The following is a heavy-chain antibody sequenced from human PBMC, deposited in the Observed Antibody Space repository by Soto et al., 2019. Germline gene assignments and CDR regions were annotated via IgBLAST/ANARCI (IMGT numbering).Heavy chain of an antibody. Sequence: QVQLVQSGAEVKKPGSSVKVSCKASGGTFRIYAISWVRQAPGQGLEWMGGIIPVYGTSNYAQKFKGRVTMTADESTNTAYMELSSMRSEDTAVYYCARGSDSSGYRLGGSVDYWGQGTLVTVSS. D-gene: IGHD3-22*01. CDR3: ARGSDSSGYRLGGSVDY. J-gene: IGHJ4*02. CDR1: GGTFRIYA. V-gene: IGHV1-69*01. CDR2: IIPVYGTS.